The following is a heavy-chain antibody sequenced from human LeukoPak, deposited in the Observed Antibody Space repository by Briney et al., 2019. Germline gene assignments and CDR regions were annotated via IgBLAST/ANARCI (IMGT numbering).Heavy chain of an antibody. D-gene: IGHD3-22*01. CDR2: INHSGST. V-gene: IGHV4-34*01. J-gene: IGHJ4*02. CDR1: GGSFSAYY. CDR3: ARVGVITMIVNY. Sequence: PSETLSLTCAVYGGSFSAYYWSWIRQPPGKGLGWIGEINHSGSTHYNPSLKSRVTISVDTSKNQFSLKLSSVTAADTAVYYCARVGVITMIVNYWGQGTLVTVSS.